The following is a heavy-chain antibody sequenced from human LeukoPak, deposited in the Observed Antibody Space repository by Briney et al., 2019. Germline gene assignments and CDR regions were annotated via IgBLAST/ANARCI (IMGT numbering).Heavy chain of an antibody. CDR3: AKVDPYYYDSSTLAY. CDR1: GFTFSNYG. Sequence: GGSLRLSCAASGFTFSNYGMHRVRQAPGKGLEWLAFIPYDGSNKYYVDSVKGRFTISRDNSKNTLYLQMNSLRAEDTAVYYCAKVDPYYYDSSTLAYWGQGTLVTVSS. J-gene: IGHJ4*02. CDR2: IPYDGSNK. D-gene: IGHD3-22*01. V-gene: IGHV3-30*02.